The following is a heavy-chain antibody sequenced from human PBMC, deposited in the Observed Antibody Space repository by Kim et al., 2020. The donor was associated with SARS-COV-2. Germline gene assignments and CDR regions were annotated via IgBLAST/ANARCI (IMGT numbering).Heavy chain of an antibody. CDR3: AKILSVISSTPTFDY. Sequence: DSGKGRFTISRDNSKNTLYLQMNSLRAEDTAVYYCAKILSVISSTPTFDYWGQGTLVTVSS. V-gene: IGHV3-30*02. D-gene: IGHD3-16*02. J-gene: IGHJ4*02.